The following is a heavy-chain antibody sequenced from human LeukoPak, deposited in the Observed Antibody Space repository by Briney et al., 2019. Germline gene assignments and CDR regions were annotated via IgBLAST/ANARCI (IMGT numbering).Heavy chain of an antibody. CDR1: GYTLTELS. D-gene: IGHD3-22*01. V-gene: IGHV1-24*01. CDR2: FDPEDGET. CDR3: ATGGYDSSGYYYGGIC. J-gene: IGHJ4*02. Sequence: GASVKVSCKVSGYTLTELSMHWVRQAPGKGLEWMGGFDPEDGETIYAQKFQGRVTMTEDTSTDIAYMELSSLRSEDTAVYYCATGGYDSSGYYYGGICWGQGTLVTVSS.